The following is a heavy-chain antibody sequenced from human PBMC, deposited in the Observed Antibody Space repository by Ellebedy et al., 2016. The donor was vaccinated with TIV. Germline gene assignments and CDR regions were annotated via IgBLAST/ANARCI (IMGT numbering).Heavy chain of an antibody. CDR3: AKGLTGDRGGWGWYFDL. D-gene: IGHD7-27*01. CDR1: GFTFSSYA. CDR2: ITTSGVSV. Sequence: GESLKISCAASGFTFSSYAMSWVRQAPGKGLEWVSGITTSGVSVYSGDSVKGRFSISRDTSKNTLHLQMNSLRVEDTAVYYCAKGLTGDRGGWGWYFDLWGRGTLVTVSS. V-gene: IGHV3-23*01. J-gene: IGHJ2*01.